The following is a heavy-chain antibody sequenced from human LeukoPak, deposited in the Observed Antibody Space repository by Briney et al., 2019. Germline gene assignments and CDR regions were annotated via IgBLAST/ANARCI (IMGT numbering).Heavy chain of an antibody. D-gene: IGHD6-13*01. Sequence: PGGSLRLSCAASGFTFRSYGMHWVRQAPGKGLEWVAFIRYDGSNKYYADSVKGRFTISRDNSKNTLYLQMNSLRAEDTAVYYCAKDPAAALYYYYYMDVWGKGTTVTVSS. CDR2: IRYDGSNK. V-gene: IGHV3-30*02. CDR1: GFTFRSYG. J-gene: IGHJ6*03. CDR3: AKDPAAALYYYYYMDV.